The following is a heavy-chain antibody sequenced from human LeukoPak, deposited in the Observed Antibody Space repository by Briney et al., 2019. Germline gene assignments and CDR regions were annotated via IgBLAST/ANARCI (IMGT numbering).Heavy chain of an antibody. CDR1: GGSISSSSYY. CDR3: ARSHIVAVTGFAFDI. J-gene: IGHJ3*02. CDR2: IYYSGST. D-gene: IGHD2-21*02. V-gene: IGHV4-39*01. Sequence: SEALSLTCTVSGGSISSSSYYWGWIRQPPGKGLEWIGSIYYSGSTYYNPSLKSRVTITVDTSKNQFSLKLSSVTAADTTVYYCARSHIVAVTGFAFDIWGQGTLVTVSS.